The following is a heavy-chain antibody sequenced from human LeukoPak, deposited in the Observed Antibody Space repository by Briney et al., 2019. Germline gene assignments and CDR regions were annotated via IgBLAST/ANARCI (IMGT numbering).Heavy chain of an antibody. CDR1: GGSFSGYY. CDR3: GRGPYSSPTQY. V-gene: IGHV4-34*01. J-gene: IGHJ4*02. CDR2: INHSGST. D-gene: IGHD6-13*01. Sequence: SETLSLTCAVYGGSFSGYYWSWIRQPPGKGLEWIGEINHSGSTNYNPSLKSRVTISVDTSKNQFSLKLSSVTAADTAVYYCGRGPYSSPTQYWGQGTLVTVSS.